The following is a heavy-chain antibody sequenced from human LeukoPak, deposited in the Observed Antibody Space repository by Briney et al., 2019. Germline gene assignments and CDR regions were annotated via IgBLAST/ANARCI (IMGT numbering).Heavy chain of an antibody. V-gene: IGHV3-21*01. CDR1: GFTFSSYS. J-gene: IGHJ4*02. D-gene: IGHD2-21*02. Sequence: PGGSLRLSCAAPGFTFSSYSMNWIRQAPGKGLEWVSSISSSSSYIYYADSVKGRFTISRDNAKNSLYLQMNSLRAEDTAVYYCARDGSALPYFDYWGQGTLVTVSS. CDR3: ARDGSALPYFDY. CDR2: ISSSSSYI.